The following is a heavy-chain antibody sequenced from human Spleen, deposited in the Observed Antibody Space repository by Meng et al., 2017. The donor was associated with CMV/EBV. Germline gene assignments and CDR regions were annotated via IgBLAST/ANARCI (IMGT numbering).Heavy chain of an antibody. CDR1: GITVSSYA. CDR3: ATGSIRGELLDY. V-gene: IGHV3-30-3*01. J-gene: IGHJ4*01. Sequence: GESLKISCAATGITVSSYAMHWVRQPPGKGLEWLAVISYDGSTQYYTDSVKGRFTISRDNSKNMLYLQMNSLRAEDTSVYYCATGSIRGELLDYWGHGTVVTVSS. D-gene: IGHD1-7*01. CDR2: ISYDGSTQ.